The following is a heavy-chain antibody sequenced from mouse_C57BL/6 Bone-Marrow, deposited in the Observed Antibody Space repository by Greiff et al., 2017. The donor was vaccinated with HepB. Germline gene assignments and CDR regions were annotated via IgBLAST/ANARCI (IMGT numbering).Heavy chain of an antibody. J-gene: IGHJ3*01. Sequence: VQLKQSGAELVRPGASVKLSCTASGFNIKDDYMHWVKQRPEQGLEWIGWIDPENGDTEYASKFQGKATITADTSSNTAYLQLSSLTSEDNAFYYCTNGSSNPWFAYWGQGTLVTVSA. CDR1: GFNIKDDY. CDR2: IDPENGDT. CDR3: TNGSSNPWFAY. D-gene: IGHD1-1*01. V-gene: IGHV14-4*01.